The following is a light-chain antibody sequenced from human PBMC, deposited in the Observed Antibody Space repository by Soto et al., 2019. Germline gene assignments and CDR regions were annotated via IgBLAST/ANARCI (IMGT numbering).Light chain of an antibody. CDR1: SGDIGSYNR. Sequence: QSALTQPASVSGSPGQSITISCTGTSGDIGSYNRVSWYQQHPGKAPKLITYEVTDRPSGVSNRFSGSKSGNTASLTNSGLQAEDEAAYYGSSYTNITTRACVFGSVTKGTVL. CDR3: SSYTNITTRACV. J-gene: IGLJ1*01. V-gene: IGLV2-14*01. CDR2: EVT.